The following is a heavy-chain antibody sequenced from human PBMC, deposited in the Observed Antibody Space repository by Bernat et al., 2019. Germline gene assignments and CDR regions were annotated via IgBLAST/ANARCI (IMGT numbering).Heavy chain of an antibody. V-gene: IGHV2-5*02. J-gene: IGHJ4*02. CDR3: AHRRLVVAAFDY. Sequence: QITLKESGPTLVKPTQTLTLTCTFSGFSLSTSGVGVGWIRQPPGKALEWLALIYWDDDKRYSPSLKSRLTITKDTSKNQLVLTMTNMDPVDTATYYCAHRRLVVAAFDYWGQGTLVTVSS. CDR1: GFSLSTSGVG. D-gene: IGHD5-12*01. CDR2: IYWDDDK.